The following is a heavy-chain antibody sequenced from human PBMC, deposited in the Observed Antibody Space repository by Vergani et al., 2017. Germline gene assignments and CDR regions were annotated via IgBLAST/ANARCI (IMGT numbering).Heavy chain of an antibody. J-gene: IGHJ4*02. Sequence: EVQLVESGGGLIQPGGSLRLSCAASGFTVSSNYMSWVRQAPGKGLEWVSVIYSGGSTYYADSVKGRFTISRDNSKNTLYLQMNSLSAEDTAVYYCGKGHERIAAAIHFDYWGQGTLVTVSS. CDR3: GKGHERIAAAIHFDY. D-gene: IGHD6-13*01. CDR1: GFTVSSNY. CDR2: IYSGGST. V-gene: IGHV3-53*01.